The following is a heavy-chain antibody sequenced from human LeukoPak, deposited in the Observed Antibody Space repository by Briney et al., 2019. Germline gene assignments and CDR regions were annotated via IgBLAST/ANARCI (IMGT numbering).Heavy chain of an antibody. CDR3: ARRGPQRRVTMVRGAPNWFDP. CDR1: GGSFSGYY. Sequence: SETLSLTCAVYGGSFSGYYWSWIRQPPGKGLEWIGEINHSGSTNYNPSLKSRVTISVDTSKNQFSLKLSSVTAADTAVYYCARRGPQRRVTMVRGAPNWFDPWGQGTLVTVSS. CDR2: INHSGST. J-gene: IGHJ5*02. D-gene: IGHD3-10*01. V-gene: IGHV4-34*01.